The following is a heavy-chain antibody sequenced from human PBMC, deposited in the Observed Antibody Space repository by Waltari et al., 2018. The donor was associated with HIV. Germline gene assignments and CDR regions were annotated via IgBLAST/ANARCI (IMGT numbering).Heavy chain of an antibody. V-gene: IGHV1-24*01. J-gene: IGHJ6*02. CDR3: ATEGISMVRGVYGMDV. CDR1: GYHHTELS. Sequence: QVQLVQAGAEVKKPGASVVVSCKVSGYHHTELSMPWVRQAAGHGLEWMGGFDPEDAETIYAQKFQGRVTMTEDTSTDTAYMDLSSLRSEDTAVYYCATEGISMVRGVYGMDVWGQGTTVTVSS. CDR2: FDPEDAET. D-gene: IGHD3-10*01.